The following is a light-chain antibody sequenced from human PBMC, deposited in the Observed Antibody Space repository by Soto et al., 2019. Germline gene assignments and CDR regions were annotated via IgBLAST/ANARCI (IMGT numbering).Light chain of an antibody. CDR3: QQRSNWPPYT. V-gene: IGKV3-11*01. CDR1: QSVSSY. J-gene: IGKJ2*01. Sequence: EIVLTQSPATLSLSPGERATLSCRASQSVSSYLVWYQQKPGQAPRLLIYDASNRATGIPARFSGSGSGTDFTLNISSLEPEDFAVYYCQQRSNWPPYTFGQGTKLEIK. CDR2: DAS.